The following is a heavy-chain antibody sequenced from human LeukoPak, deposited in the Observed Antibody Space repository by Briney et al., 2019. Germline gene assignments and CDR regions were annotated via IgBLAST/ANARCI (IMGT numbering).Heavy chain of an antibody. D-gene: IGHD2-21*01. CDR3: AGAIGYFDF. V-gene: IGHV3-48*01. J-gene: IGHJ4*02. Sequence: GGSLRLSCAASGFNFGTYSMNWVRQAPGKGLEWLSYINAASDASYYADSVKGRFTISRDNSKSTLSLQMNSLRAEDTAVYYCAGAIGYFDFWGQGALVTVSS. CDR2: INAASDAS. CDR1: GFNFGTYS.